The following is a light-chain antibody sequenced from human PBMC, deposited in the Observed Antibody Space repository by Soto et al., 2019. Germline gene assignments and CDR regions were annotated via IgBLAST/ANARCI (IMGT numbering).Light chain of an antibody. CDR2: RDT. CDR3: QLWDRSTGV. CDR1: NIGSKN. V-gene: IGLV3-9*01. J-gene: IGLJ2*01. Sequence: SYELTQPHSVSVALGQTARITSGGNNIGSKNVHWYQQKPGQAPVLVIYRDTNRPSGIPERFSGSNSGNTATLTISRAQGWDEADYYCQLWDRSTGVFGGGTKLTVL.